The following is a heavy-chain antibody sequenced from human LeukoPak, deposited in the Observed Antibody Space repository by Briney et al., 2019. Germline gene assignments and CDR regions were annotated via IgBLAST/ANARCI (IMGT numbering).Heavy chain of an antibody. Sequence: GGSLRLSCAASGFSFSSYAMSWVRQAPGKGLEWVSAISGSGGSTYYADSVKGRFTISRDNSKNRLYLQMHSLRAEDTAVYYCARGQWLGHCWGQGTLVTVSS. CDR2: ISGSGGST. CDR3: ARGQWLGHC. CDR1: GFSFSSYA. J-gene: IGHJ4*02. D-gene: IGHD6-19*01. V-gene: IGHV3-23*01.